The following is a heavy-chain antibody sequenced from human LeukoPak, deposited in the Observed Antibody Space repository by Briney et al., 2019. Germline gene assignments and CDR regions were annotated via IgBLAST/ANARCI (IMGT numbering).Heavy chain of an antibody. D-gene: IGHD4-23*01. Sequence: SETLSLTCAVSGGSISSSNWWSWVRQPPGKGLEWIGEIYHSGSTNYNPSLKSRVTISVDTSKNQFSLKLSSVTAADTAVYYCARTDYGGNSDYFDYWGQGTLVTVSS. CDR1: GGSISSSNW. CDR2: IYHSGST. J-gene: IGHJ4*02. CDR3: ARTDYGGNSDYFDY. V-gene: IGHV4-4*02.